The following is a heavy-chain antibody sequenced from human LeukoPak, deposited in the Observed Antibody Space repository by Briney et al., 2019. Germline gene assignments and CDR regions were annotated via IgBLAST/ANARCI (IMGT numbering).Heavy chain of an antibody. CDR2: IYSAGST. CDR1: GFTVTTDH. CDR3: ARVWELSFDY. J-gene: IGHJ4*02. D-gene: IGHD1-26*01. Sequence: PGGSLRLSCAASGFTVTTDHMSWVRQAAGKGLECVSVIYSAGSTSHADPVKGRFTISRDNSKNTVHLQMNSLRAEDTAVYYCARVWELSFDYWGQGTLVTVSS. V-gene: IGHV3-53*01.